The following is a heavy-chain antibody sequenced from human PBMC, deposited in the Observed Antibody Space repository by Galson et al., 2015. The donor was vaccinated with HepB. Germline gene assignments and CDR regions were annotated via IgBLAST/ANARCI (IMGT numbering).Heavy chain of an antibody. D-gene: IGHD3-22*01. CDR3: ARLESGYYDAFDI. CDR1: GGSLNNYY. Sequence: LSLTCIVSGGSLNNYYWSWIRQAPGKGLEWIGYIYYSGGTNYNPSLTSRVIISVDASKNQFSLKLSSVTAADTAVYYCARLESGYYDAFDIWGQGTRVTVSS. CDR2: IYYSGGT. J-gene: IGHJ3*02. V-gene: IGHV4-59*01.